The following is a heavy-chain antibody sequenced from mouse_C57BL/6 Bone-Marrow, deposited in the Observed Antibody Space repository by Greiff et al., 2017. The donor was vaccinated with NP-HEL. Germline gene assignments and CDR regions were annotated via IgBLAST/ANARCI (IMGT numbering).Heavy chain of an antibody. CDR2: IDPETGGT. Sequence: VQLQQSGAELVRPGASVTLSCTASGYTFTDYEMHWVKQTPVHGLEWIGAIDPETGGTAYNQKFKGKAILTADKSSSTAYMELRSLTSEDSAVYYCTRYYYEDYWGQGTTLTVSS. V-gene: IGHV1-15*01. CDR3: TRYYYEDY. D-gene: IGHD1-1*01. J-gene: IGHJ2*01. CDR1: GYTFTDYE.